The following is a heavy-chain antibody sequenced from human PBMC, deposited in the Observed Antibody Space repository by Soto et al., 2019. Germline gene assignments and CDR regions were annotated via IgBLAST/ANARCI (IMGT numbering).Heavy chain of an antibody. V-gene: IGHV1-18*01. Sequence: QVPLVQSGAEVKKPGASVKVSCKASGYTFTSYGISWVRQAPGQGLEWMGWISAYNGNTNYAQKLQGRVTMTTDTSTSTAYMELRSLRSDDTAVYYCARDIWQYSSGWSSAYWGQGTLVTVSS. D-gene: IGHD6-19*01. CDR1: GYTFTSYG. J-gene: IGHJ4*02. CDR2: ISAYNGNT. CDR3: ARDIWQYSSGWSSAY.